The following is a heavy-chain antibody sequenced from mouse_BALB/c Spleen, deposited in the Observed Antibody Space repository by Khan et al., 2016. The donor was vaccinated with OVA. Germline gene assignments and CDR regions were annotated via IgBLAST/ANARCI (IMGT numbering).Heavy chain of an antibody. D-gene: IGHD1-1*01. Sequence: QVQLKESGPGLVAPSQSLSITCTVSGFSLSSNGVSWVRQPPGKGLEWLGVIWGDGSTNYHSTLKSRMIISKDNSKSQVFLKQNSLQTADAATYYCAECATDYDSMDYWGQGTSVTVSS. CDR3: AECATDYDSMDY. CDR2: IWGDGST. V-gene: IGHV2-3*01. J-gene: IGHJ4*01. CDR1: GFSLSSNG.